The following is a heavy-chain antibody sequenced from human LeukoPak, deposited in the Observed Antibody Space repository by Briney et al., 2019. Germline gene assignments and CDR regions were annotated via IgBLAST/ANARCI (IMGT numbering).Heavy chain of an antibody. Sequence: ASVKVSCKASGYTFTSYGISWVRQAPGQGLEWMGWISAYNGNTNYAQRLQGRVTMTTDTSTSTAYMELRSLRSDDTAVYYCARVQRYFDWPQNWFDPWGQGTLVTVSS. CDR2: ISAYNGNT. D-gene: IGHD3-9*01. CDR1: GYTFTSYG. V-gene: IGHV1-18*01. CDR3: ARVQRYFDWPQNWFDP. J-gene: IGHJ5*02.